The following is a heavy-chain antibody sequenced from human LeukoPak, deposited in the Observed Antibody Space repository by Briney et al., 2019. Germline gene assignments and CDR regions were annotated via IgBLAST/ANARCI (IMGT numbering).Heavy chain of an antibody. J-gene: IGHJ5*02. CDR2: ISSSSTYI. CDR3: AKGGVTAEWFDP. CDR1: GFTFSDYS. Sequence: PGGSLRLSCAASGFTFSDYSMNWVRQAPGKGLEWVSSISSSSTYIFYADSVKGRFAISRDNSKNTLYLQMNSLRAEDTAVYYCAKGGVTAEWFDPWGQGTLVTVSS. D-gene: IGHD2-8*02. V-gene: IGHV3-21*04.